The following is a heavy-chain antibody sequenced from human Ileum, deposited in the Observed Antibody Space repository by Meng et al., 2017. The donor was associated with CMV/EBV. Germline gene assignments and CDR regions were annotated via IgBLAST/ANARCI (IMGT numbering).Heavy chain of an antibody. CDR3: TRDYWGIPDY. D-gene: IGHD7-27*01. CDR1: GFTFSHYW. Sequence: EQVVGSVGGLTPLARSLILSGAASGFTFSHYWRQWLRPVTGKGLVWVSRIKSDGTCITYVDSVKGRFTISRDNAKNTLYLPMTNLRVDDTAVYYCTRDYWGIPDYWGQGTLVTVSS. V-gene: IGHV3-74*01. J-gene: IGHJ4*02. CDR2: IKSDGTCI.